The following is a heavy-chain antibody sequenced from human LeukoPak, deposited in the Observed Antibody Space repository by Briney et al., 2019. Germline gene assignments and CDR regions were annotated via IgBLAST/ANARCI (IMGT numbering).Heavy chain of an antibody. Sequence: SVKASCKASGGTFSSYAISWVRQAPGQGLEWMGGIIPIFGTANYAQKFQGRVTITAGESTSTAYMELSSLRSEDTAVYYCARRWGIAARQAVNWFDPWGQGTLVTVSS. V-gene: IGHV1-69*13. D-gene: IGHD6-6*01. CDR3: ARRWGIAARQAVNWFDP. CDR2: IIPIFGTA. J-gene: IGHJ5*02. CDR1: GGTFSSYA.